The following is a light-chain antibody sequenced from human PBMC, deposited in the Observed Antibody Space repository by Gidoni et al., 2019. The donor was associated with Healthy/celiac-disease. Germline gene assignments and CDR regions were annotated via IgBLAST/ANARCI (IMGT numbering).Light chain of an antibody. Sequence: DRVTITCRASQSISSYLNWYQQKPGKAPKLLIYAASSLQSGVPSRFSCSGSGTDFTLTISSLQPEDFATYYCQQSYSTLTWTFGQGTKVEIK. CDR2: AAS. V-gene: IGKV1-39*01. CDR1: QSISSY. J-gene: IGKJ1*01. CDR3: QQSYSTLTWT.